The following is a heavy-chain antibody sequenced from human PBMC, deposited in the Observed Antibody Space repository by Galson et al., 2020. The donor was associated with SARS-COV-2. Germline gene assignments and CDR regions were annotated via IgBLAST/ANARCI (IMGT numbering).Heavy chain of an antibody. V-gene: IGHV3-43D*04. CDR2: ISWDGGST. CDR1: GFTFDDYA. Sequence: GESLKISCAASGFTFDDYAMHWVRQAPGKGLEWVSLISWDGGSTYYADSVKGRFTISRDNSKNSLYLQMNSLRAEDTALYYCAKDRVYYDCSGGSCYPGNYWGQGTLVTVSS. CDR3: AKDRVYYDCSGGSCYPGNY. J-gene: IGHJ4*02. D-gene: IGHD2-15*01.